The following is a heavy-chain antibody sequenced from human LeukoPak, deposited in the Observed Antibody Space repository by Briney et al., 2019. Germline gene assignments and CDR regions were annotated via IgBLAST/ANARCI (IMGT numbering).Heavy chain of an antibody. V-gene: IGHV3-30*14. Sequence: GGSLRLSFAASGFTFSSYAMHWVRQAPGKGLEWVAVISYDGSNKYYADSVKGRVTISRVNSKNTLYFQMNSLRAEDTAVYYCASLLRGTFDVWGRGTMVTVSS. CDR1: GFTFSSYA. CDR3: ASLLRGTFDV. J-gene: IGHJ3*01. CDR2: ISYDGSNK.